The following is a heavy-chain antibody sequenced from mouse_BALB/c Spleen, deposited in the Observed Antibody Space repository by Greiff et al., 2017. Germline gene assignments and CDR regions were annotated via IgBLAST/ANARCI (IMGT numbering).Heavy chain of an antibody. CDR1: GFTFTDYY. J-gene: IGHJ3*01. Sequence: EVMLVESGGGLVQPGGSLRLSCATSGFTFTDYYMSWVRQPPGKALEWLGFIRNKANGYTTEYSASVKGRFTISRDNSQSILYLQMNTLRAEDSATYYCARDEEYGNDWFAYWGQGTLVTVSA. V-gene: IGHV7-3*02. CDR3: ARDEEYGNDWFAY. CDR2: IRNKANGYTT. D-gene: IGHD2-10*02.